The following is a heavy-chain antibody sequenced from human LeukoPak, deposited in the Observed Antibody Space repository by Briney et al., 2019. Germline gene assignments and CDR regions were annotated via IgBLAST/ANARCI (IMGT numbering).Heavy chain of an antibody. CDR2: ISPIFATA. CDR1: GGTFSSYA. CDR3: ARDGIVGATAHYFDY. Sequence: GASVKVSCKASGGTFSSYAFSWVRQAPGQGLEWMGGISPIFATANYARKFQGRVTITADESTSTAYMEVGSLRSEDTAVYYCARDGIVGATAHYFDYWGQGTLVTVSS. V-gene: IGHV1-69*13. J-gene: IGHJ4*02. D-gene: IGHD1-26*01.